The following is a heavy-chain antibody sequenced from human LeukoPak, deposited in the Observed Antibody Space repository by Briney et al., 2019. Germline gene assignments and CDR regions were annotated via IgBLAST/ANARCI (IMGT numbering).Heavy chain of an antibody. CDR1: GGSISSGDYY. CDR3: ARDVRNYYYYGMDV. J-gene: IGHJ6*02. V-gene: IGHV4-30-4*01. CDR2: IYYSGST. Sequence: PSETLSLTCTVSGGSISSGDYYWSWIRQPPGKGLGWIGYIYYSGSTYYNPSLKSRVTISVDTSKNQFSLKLSSVTAADTAVYYYARDVRNYYYYGMDVWGQGTTVTVSS.